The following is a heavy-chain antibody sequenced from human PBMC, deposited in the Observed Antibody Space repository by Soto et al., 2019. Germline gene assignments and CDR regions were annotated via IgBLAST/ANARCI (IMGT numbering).Heavy chain of an antibody. D-gene: IGHD3-22*01. CDR2: INHSGST. CDR3: ARGRRYYDSSGYYSNY. J-gene: IGHJ4*02. V-gene: IGHV4-34*01. Sequence: SETLSLTCAVYGGSFSGYYWSWIRQPPGKGLEWIGEINHSGSTNYNPSLKSRVTISVDTSKNQFSLKLSSVTAADTAVYYCARGRRYYDSSGYYSNYWGQGTLVTVSS. CDR1: GGSFSGYY.